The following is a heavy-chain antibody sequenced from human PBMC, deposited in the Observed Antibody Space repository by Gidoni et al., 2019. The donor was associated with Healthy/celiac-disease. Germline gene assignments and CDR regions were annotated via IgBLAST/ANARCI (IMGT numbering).Heavy chain of an antibody. Sequence: EVQLVESGGGLVQPGGSLRLSCAASGFTFSSYSMNWVRQAPGKGLEWVSYISSSSSTIYYADSVKGRFTISRDNAKNSLYLQMNSLRAEDTAVYYCARDLLHRPFLDFWSHGWFDPWGQGTLVTVSS. J-gene: IGHJ5*02. CDR2: ISSSSSTI. CDR1: GFTFSSYS. D-gene: IGHD3-3*01. V-gene: IGHV3-48*01. CDR3: ARDLLHRPFLDFWSHGWFDP.